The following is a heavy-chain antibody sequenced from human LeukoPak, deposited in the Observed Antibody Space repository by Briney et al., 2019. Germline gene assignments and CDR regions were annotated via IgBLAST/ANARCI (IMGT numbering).Heavy chain of an antibody. CDR1: GFTVRSNY. J-gene: IGHJ5*02. V-gene: IGHV3-53*01. CDR3: ARIRREWELLRPQNFWFDP. D-gene: IGHD1-26*01. Sequence: GGSLRLSCAASGFTVRSNYMSWVRQAPGKGLEWVSVVNRSGGTNYADSVKGRFTISRDNSKNTMYLQMNSLRAEDTAVYYCARIRREWELLRPQNFWFDPWGQGTLVTVSS. CDR2: VNRSGGT.